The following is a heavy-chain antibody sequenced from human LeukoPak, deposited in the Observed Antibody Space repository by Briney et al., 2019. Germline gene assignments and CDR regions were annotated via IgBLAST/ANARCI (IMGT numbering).Heavy chain of an antibody. CDR2: IYYSGST. Sequence: SETLSLTCTVSGGSISSHYWSWIRQPPGKGLEWIGYIYYSGSTNYNPSLKSRVTISVDTSKNQFSLKLSSVTAADTAVYYCARGPWGSWYETFDYWGQGTLVTVSS. CDR1: GGSISSHY. V-gene: IGHV4-59*11. CDR3: ARGPWGSWYETFDY. D-gene: IGHD6-13*01. J-gene: IGHJ4*02.